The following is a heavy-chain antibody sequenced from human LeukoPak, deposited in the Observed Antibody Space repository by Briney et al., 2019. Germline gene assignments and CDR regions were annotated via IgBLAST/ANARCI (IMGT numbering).Heavy chain of an antibody. D-gene: IGHD2-8*02. V-gene: IGHV3-21*01. CDR3: GEVLSGAGYYGMDV. CDR2: FCCSSSHI. J-gene: IGHJ6*02. CDR1: GFTFISYS. Sequence: GGSLRLSCAASGFTFISYSMNWVRQAPGKGLEWNPSFCCSSSHIHYADSVKGRFTISRDNSKNTLYLQMNSLRAEDTAVYCSGEVLSGAGYYGMDVWGQGTTVTVSS.